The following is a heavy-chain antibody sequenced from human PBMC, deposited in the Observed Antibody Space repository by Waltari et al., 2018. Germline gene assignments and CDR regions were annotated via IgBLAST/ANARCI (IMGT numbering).Heavy chain of an antibody. D-gene: IGHD5-12*01. CDR2: MSYLGAT. Sequence: QLQLQESGPGLVKPSETLSLTCSVSGGSITNTKHYWGWIRQPPGQGLEWIVTMSYLGATYSSPSLKSRVTISRDTSTNQLSLKLGSVTAADTAMYYCATYIGASVGTAAFDVWGQGTMVTVSS. CDR3: ATYIGASVGTAAFDV. V-gene: IGHV4-39*01. J-gene: IGHJ3*01. CDR1: GGSITNTKHY.